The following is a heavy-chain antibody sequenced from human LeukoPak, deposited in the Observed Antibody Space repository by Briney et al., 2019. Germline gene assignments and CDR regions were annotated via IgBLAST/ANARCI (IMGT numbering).Heavy chain of an antibody. J-gene: IGHJ3*02. Sequence: GASVKVSCKASGYSFTNYAMNWVRQAPGQGLEWMGWINPNSGGTNYAQKFQGRVTMTRDTSISTAYMELSRLRSDDTAVYYCARVVTDYDILTGYYNRGAFDIWGQGTMVTVSS. CDR2: INPNSGGT. CDR3: ARVVTDYDILTGYYNRGAFDI. CDR1: GYSFTNYA. V-gene: IGHV1-2*02. D-gene: IGHD3-9*01.